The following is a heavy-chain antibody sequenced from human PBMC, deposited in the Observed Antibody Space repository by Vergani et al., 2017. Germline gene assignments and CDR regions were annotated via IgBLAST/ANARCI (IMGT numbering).Heavy chain of an antibody. CDR2: ISSDGGST. D-gene: IGHD3-22*01. CDR1: GFTFSTYA. CDR3: AGPQGTSAYYYGGFDY. Sequence: EVELWECGGGLVQPGGSLRLSCAASGFTFSTYAMTWVRQAPGKGLEWVSTISSDGGSTYYADSVKGRFTISRDNSKKTLSLQMNSLTAEDTAIYYCAGPQGTSAYYYGGFDYWGQGILVTVSS. J-gene: IGHJ4*02. V-gene: IGHV3-23*01.